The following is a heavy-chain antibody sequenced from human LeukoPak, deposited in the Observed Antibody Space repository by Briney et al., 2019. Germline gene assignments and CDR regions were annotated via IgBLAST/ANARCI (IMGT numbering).Heavy chain of an antibody. CDR3: AREAGTYYYGSGSYYDAFDI. D-gene: IGHD3-10*01. V-gene: IGHV4-39*07. Sequence: SETLSLTCTVSGGSISSSSYYWGWIRQPPGKGLEWIGSIYYSGSTYYNPSLKSRVTISVDTSKNQFSLKLSSVTAADTAVYYCAREAGTYYYGSGSYYDAFDIWGQGTMVTVSS. CDR2: IYYSGST. J-gene: IGHJ3*02. CDR1: GGSISSSSYY.